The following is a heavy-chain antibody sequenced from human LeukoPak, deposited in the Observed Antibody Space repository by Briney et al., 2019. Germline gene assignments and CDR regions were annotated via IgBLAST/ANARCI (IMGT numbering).Heavy chain of an antibody. D-gene: IGHD3-9*01. J-gene: IGHJ4*02. V-gene: IGHV4-34*01. CDR2: INHSGST. CDR3: ARGVAGYDILTGHFDY. CDR1: GGSFSGYY. Sequence: SETLSLTCAVYGGSFSGYYWSWIRQPPGKGLEWIGEINHSGSTNYNPSLESRVTISVDTSKNQFSLKLSSVTAADTAVYYCARGVAGYDILTGHFDYWGQGTLVTVSS.